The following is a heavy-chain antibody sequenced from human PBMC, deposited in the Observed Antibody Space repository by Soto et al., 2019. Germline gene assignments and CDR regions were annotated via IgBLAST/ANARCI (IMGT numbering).Heavy chain of an antibody. CDR1: GGSISSYY. J-gene: IGHJ5*02. V-gene: IGHV4-59*01. CDR2: IYYSGST. D-gene: IGHD1-1*01. Sequence: PSETLSLTCTVSGGSISSYYWSWIRRPPGKGLEWIGYIYYSGSTNYNPSLKSRVTISVDTSKNQFSLKLSSVTAADTAVYYCARAPGGTTGTTWFDPWGQGTLVTVS. CDR3: ARAPGGTTGTTWFDP.